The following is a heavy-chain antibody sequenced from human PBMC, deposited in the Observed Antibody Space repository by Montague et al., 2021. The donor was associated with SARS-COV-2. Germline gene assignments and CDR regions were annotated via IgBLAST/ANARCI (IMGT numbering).Heavy chain of an antibody. V-gene: IGHV4-31*03. CDR2: IYYSGST. Sequence: TLSLTCTVSGGSISDGGYSWTWIRQPPGKGLEWIGCIYYSGSTFYNPSLKSRLTISVDTSKNRFSLKLSSVTAADTAVYYCAREGGRVHLWLRADDAYALWGQGTMVTVSS. J-gene: IGHJ3*01. D-gene: IGHD3-9*01. CDR1: GGSISDGGYS. CDR3: AREGGRVHLWLRADDAYAL.